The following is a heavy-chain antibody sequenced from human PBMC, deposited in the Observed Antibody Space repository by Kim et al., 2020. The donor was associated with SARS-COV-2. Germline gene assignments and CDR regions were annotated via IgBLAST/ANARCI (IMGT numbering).Heavy chain of an antibody. CDR2: INTGNLNT. V-gene: IGHV1-3*04. Sequence: ASVKVSCKASGYTFTYYAVHWVRQAPGQRLEWMGWINTGNLNTKYSQNFQGRVTITTDTSAYTAYMELSSLRSEDTAVYYCARTMRWAFDSWGQGTLVTVSS. CDR1: GYTFTYYA. D-gene: IGHD1-26*01. J-gene: IGHJ4*02. CDR3: ARTMRWAFDS.